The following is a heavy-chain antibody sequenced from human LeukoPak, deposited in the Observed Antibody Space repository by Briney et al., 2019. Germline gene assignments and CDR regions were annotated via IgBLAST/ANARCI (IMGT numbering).Heavy chain of an antibody. J-gene: IGHJ4*02. CDR1: GFNFNYFA. D-gene: IGHD4-23*01. Sequence: GGSLRLSCSASGFNFNYFAMSWVRQAPGKRLEWVSTIGDSGSGGSYAASVRGRFTISRDNSKNMVYLQMHSLRVDDSAAYYCSRIKYGGNSGYHFDYWGQGTLVTVSS. CDR3: SRIKYGGNSGYHFDY. V-gene: IGHV3-23*01. CDR2: IGDSGSGG.